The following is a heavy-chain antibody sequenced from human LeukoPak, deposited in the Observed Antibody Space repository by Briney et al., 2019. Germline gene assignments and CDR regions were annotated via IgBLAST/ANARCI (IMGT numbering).Heavy chain of an antibody. V-gene: IGHV3-23*01. D-gene: IGHD6-19*01. J-gene: IGHJ5*02. CDR1: GFTFDTHA. CDR3: AKESVAVAGNVNWFDP. Sequence: GGSLRLSCKASGFTFDTHAMSWVRQAPGKGLEWVSSISGGGITIYYADSVKGRFTISRDNSENTLYLKMNSLRAEDTAVYYCAKESVAVAGNVNWFDPWGQGTLVTVSS. CDR2: ISGGGITI.